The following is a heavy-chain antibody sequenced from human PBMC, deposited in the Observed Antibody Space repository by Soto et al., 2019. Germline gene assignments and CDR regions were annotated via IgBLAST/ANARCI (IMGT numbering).Heavy chain of an antibody. J-gene: IGHJ4*02. V-gene: IGHV1-69*06. CDR2: IIPIFGTA. D-gene: IGHD3-9*01. CDR3: ATGENGLRYFDWLGY. Sequence: SVKVSCKASGGTFSSYAISWVRQAPGQGLEWMGGIIPIFGTANYAQKFQGRVTITADKSTSTAYMELSSLRSEDTAVYYCATGENGLRYFDWLGYWGQGTLVTVSS. CDR1: GGTFSSYA.